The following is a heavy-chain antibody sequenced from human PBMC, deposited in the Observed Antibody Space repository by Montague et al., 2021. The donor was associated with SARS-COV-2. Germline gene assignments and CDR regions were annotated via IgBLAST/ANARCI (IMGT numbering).Heavy chain of an antibody. J-gene: IGHJ5*02. CDR1: GGSMSSYY. Sequence: SETLSLTCTVSGGSMSSYYWSWIRQPPGKGLEWIGYIYYSGSTNYNPSLKSRVTISVDTSKNQFSLKLSSVTAADTAGYYCARHGWRSGRHPGGFDLWGQGTMVTVSS. D-gene: IGHD5-12*01. CDR2: IYYSGST. V-gene: IGHV4-59*08. CDR3: ARHGWRSGRHPGGFDL.